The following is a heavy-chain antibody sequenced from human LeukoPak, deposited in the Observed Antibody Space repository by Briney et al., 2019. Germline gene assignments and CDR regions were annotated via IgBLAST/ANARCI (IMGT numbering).Heavy chain of an antibody. Sequence: LTGGSLRLSCAASGFTFSSYAMSWVRQAPGKGLEWVSGISGSGGDTYYADSVKGRITISRDNSKNTPYLQMNSLRAEDTAVYYCARDSAPGYSNYLIDYWGQGTLVTVSS. CDR2: ISGSGGDT. V-gene: IGHV3-23*01. CDR1: GFTFSSYA. J-gene: IGHJ4*02. CDR3: ARDSAPGYSNYLIDY. D-gene: IGHD4-11*01.